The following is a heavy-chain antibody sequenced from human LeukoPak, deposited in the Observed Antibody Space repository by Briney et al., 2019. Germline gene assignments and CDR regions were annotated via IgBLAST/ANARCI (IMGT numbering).Heavy chain of an antibody. V-gene: IGHV4-59*01. Sequence: PSETLSLTCSVSGGSINSDYWTWIRQPPGKGLEWIGYIYHSGSTNYNPSLKSRVTISIDKSKKQFSLKLVSVTAADTVIYYCARVGGMTTINNAAFDIWGQGTMVTVSS. CDR3: ARVGGMTTINNAAFDI. D-gene: IGHD5-24*01. CDR1: GGSINSDY. J-gene: IGHJ3*02. CDR2: IYHSGST.